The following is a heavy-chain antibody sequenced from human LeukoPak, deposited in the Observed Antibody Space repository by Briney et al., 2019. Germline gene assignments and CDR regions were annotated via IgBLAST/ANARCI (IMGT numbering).Heavy chain of an antibody. CDR1: GFTLSSFW. J-gene: IGHJ6*02. V-gene: IGHV3-7*01. Sequence: GGSLRLSCAAAGFTLSSFWMSWVRQAPGKGLEWVANIKQAGSEIYYVDSVKGRFTISRDNSKNTLYLQMNSLRAEDTAVYYCARESYMVRGVNKNYGIDVWGQGTTVTVSS. D-gene: IGHD3-10*01. CDR3: ARESYMVRGVNKNYGIDV. CDR2: IKQAGSEI.